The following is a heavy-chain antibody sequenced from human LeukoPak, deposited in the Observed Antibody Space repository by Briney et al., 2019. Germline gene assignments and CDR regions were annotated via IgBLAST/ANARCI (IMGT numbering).Heavy chain of an antibody. CDR2: ISWNSGSI. CDR3: AKASYYYDSSGYYSSAFDI. D-gene: IGHD3-22*01. Sequence: GRSLRLSCAASGFTFDDYAMHWVRQAPGKGLEWVSGISWNSGSIGYADSVKGRFTISRDNAKNSLYLQMNSLRAEDTALYYCAKASYYYDSSGYYSSAFDIWGQGTMVTVSP. J-gene: IGHJ3*02. V-gene: IGHV3-9*01. CDR1: GFTFDDYA.